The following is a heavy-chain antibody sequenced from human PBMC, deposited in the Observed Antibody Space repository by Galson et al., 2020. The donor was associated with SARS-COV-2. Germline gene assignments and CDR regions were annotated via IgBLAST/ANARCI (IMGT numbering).Heavy chain of an antibody. Sequence: ASVKVSCKVSGYTLTELSMHWVRQAPGKGLEWMGGFDPEDGETIYAQKFQGRVTMTEDTSTDTAYMELSSLRSEDTAVYYCATGSLHITQNWFDPWGQGTLVTVSS. V-gene: IGHV1-24*01. CDR1: GYTLTELS. CDR2: FDPEDGET. CDR3: ATGSLHITQNWFDP. D-gene: IGHD2-21*01. J-gene: IGHJ5*02.